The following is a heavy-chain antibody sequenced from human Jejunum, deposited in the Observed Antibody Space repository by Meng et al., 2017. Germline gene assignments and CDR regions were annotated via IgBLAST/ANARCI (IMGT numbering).Heavy chain of an antibody. CDR3: ARHGSGFAY. V-gene: IGHV3-21*05. J-gene: IGHJ4*02. Sequence: GESLKISCAASGFSFDSFGMSWVRQAPGKGLEWLSYISNGGRDISYADSVQGRFTISRDNAKNSLFLQMNSLRAEDTAVYYCARHGSGFAYWGQGTLVTVSS. CDR1: GFSFDSFG. CDR2: ISNGGRDI. D-gene: IGHD3-3*01.